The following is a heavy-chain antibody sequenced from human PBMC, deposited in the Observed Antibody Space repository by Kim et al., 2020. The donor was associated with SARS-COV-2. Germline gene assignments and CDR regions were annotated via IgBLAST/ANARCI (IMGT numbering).Heavy chain of an antibody. CDR3: VSSPNMYYFDH. CDR2: T. D-gene: IGHD6-13*01. Sequence: TTYPPSRKGRVTISVDTSQNQFSLRLSSVTAADTALYYCVSSPNMYYFDHWGQGTLVTVSS. J-gene: IGHJ4*02. V-gene: IGHV4-59*01.